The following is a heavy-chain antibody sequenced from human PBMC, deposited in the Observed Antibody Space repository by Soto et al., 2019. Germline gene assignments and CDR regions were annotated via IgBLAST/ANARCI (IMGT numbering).Heavy chain of an antibody. CDR1: GFSFGTYW. CDR2: IKEDGSER. D-gene: IGHD3-3*01. V-gene: IGHV3-7*03. CDR3: ARDVGPVTIFGEALSGYFDF. J-gene: IGHJ4*02. Sequence: GGSLRLSCAVSGFSFGTYWMSWVRQAPGKGLEWLASIKEDGSERYYLDSVKGRFTISRDNAKDSLSLQMNSLRGEDTAFYYCARDVGPVTIFGEALSGYFDFWGQGTLVTVSS.